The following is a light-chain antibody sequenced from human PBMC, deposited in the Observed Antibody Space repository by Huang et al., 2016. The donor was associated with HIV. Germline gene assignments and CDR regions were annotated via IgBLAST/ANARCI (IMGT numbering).Light chain of an antibody. CDR3: QQRSNGPT. CDR2: DAS. V-gene: IGKV3-11*01. Sequence: EIVLTQSPATLSLSPGERATLSCRASQSVSSYLAWYQQKPGQAPRLLIYDASNRAAGIPARFSGSGSGTDFTLTISSLEPDDFAVYYCQQRSNGPTFGGGTKVEVK. CDR1: QSVSSY. J-gene: IGKJ4*01.